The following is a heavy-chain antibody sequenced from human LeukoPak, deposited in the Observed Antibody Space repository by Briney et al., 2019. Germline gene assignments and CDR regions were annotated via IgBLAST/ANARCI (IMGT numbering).Heavy chain of an antibody. J-gene: IGHJ4*02. CDR1: GFIVSTNY. CDR3: ATIDY. V-gene: IGHV3-66*01. CDR2: IYAGGST. Sequence: GGSLRLSCAASGFIVSTNYMTWVRQAPGKGLEWVSVIYAGGSTLYADSVKGRFTISRDNSNNTLYLQMNSLRAEDTAVYYCATIDYWGQGTLVTVSS.